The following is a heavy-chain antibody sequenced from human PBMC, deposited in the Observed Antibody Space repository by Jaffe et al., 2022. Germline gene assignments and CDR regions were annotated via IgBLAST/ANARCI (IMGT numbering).Heavy chain of an antibody. J-gene: IGHJ6*03. D-gene: IGHD4-17*01. V-gene: IGHV4-38-2*01. CDR2: IYHSGST. CDR1: GYSISSGYY. CDR3: ARNLEDGDYYYYYYMDV. Sequence: QVQLQESGPGLVKPSETLSLTCAVSGYSISSGYYWGWIRQPPGKGLEWIGSIYHSGSTYYNPSLKSRVTISVDTSKNQFSLKLSSVTAADTAVYYCARNLEDGDYYYYYYMDVWGKGTTVTVSS.